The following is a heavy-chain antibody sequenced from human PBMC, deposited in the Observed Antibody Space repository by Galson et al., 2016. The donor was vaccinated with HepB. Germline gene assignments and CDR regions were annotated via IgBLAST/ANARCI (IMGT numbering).Heavy chain of an antibody. J-gene: IGHJ4*02. CDR3: ARAWGYYDSSGRFDY. Sequence: SVKVSCKASGYTFTCYYMHWVRQAPGQGLEWMGIINPSGGSTSYAQKFQGRVTMTRDTSTSTVYMELSSRRSEDTAVYYCARAWGYYDSSGRFDYWGQGTLVTVSS. V-gene: IGHV1-46*01. CDR2: INPSGGST. D-gene: IGHD3-22*01. CDR1: GYTFTCYY.